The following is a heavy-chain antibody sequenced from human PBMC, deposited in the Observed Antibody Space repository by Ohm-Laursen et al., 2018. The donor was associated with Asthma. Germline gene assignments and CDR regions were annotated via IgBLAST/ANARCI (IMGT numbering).Heavy chain of an antibody. V-gene: IGHV4-31*02. CDR2: IYYSGNT. D-gene: IGHD3-9*01. J-gene: IGHJ4*02. CDR1: GGSISSGNYY. Sequence: SQTLSLTWTVSGGSISSGNYYWSWIRQHPGKGLEWIGYIYYSGNTYYNPSLKSRVTISIDTSKNQFSLKLSSVTAADTAIYYCVREDFDWPPGYCDYWGQGTLVTVSS. CDR3: VREDFDWPPGYCDY.